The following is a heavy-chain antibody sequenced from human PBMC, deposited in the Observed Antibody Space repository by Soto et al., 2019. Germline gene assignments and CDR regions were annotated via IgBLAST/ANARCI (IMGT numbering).Heavy chain of an antibody. CDR2: IYSGGST. CDR3: ARAGVGSYSAFDI. Sequence: EVQLVESGGGLVQPGGSLRLSCAASGFTVSSNYMSWVRQAPGKGLEWVSVIYSGGSTYYADSVKGRFTISRHNSKNTLYLQMNSLRAEDTAVYYWARAGVGSYSAFDIWGQGTMVTVSS. V-gene: IGHV3-53*04. CDR1: GFTVSSNY. D-gene: IGHD1-26*01. J-gene: IGHJ3*02.